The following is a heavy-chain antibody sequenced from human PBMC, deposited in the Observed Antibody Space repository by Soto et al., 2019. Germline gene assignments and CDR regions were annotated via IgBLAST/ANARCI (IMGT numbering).Heavy chain of an antibody. CDR1: GDTCSSYA. Sequence: QVQLVQSGAELKKTGSSVRVSCRASGDTCSSYAVNWVRQAPGRGLEWMGRIITVLGTTDYAQKFKGRVTITAEKSTKTVYMELSSLRSEDTAVYYCARRRYCGYDCYHKHYYGMDVWGQGTTVTVAS. CDR3: ARRRYCGYDCYHKHYYGMDV. J-gene: IGHJ6*02. CDR2: IITVLGTT. V-gene: IGHV1-69*08. D-gene: IGHD2-21*01.